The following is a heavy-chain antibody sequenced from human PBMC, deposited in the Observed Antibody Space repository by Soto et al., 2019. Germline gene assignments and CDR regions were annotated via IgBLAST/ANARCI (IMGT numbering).Heavy chain of an antibody. CDR2: IHWNDDE. Sequence: QITLKESGPTLVKPTQTLTLTCTFSGFSLSTSGVGVGWIRQPPGKALEWLAVIHWNDDEHHSPSLKSRLAITKDTSKTQVVLTMTNMDPVDTATYYCAHRRVGNGHNYWGQGTLVTVSS. D-gene: IGHD2-8*01. CDR3: AHRRVGNGHNY. V-gene: IGHV2-5*01. CDR1: GFSLSTSGVG. J-gene: IGHJ4*02.